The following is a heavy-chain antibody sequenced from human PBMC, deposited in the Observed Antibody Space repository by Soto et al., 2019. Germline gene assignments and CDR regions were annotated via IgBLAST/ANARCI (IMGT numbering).Heavy chain of an antibody. D-gene: IGHD3-3*01. Sequence: GWSLILSCEASGFLFSSYAMNWVRQAPGKGLEWVSSISSHGDTTYYAESVRGRFTISRDNSKNTLFLQMNSLRAGDTAVYFCARDHYEGGSGFTQNISFQPWGQGTPVT. CDR3: ARDHYEGGSGFTQNISFQP. CDR2: ISSHGDTT. CDR1: GFLFSSYA. J-gene: IGHJ5*02. V-gene: IGHV3-23*01.